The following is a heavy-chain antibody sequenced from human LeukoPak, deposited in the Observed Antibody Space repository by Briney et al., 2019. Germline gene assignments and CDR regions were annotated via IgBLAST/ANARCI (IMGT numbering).Heavy chain of an antibody. CDR3: ARDRYFDY. Sequence: SETLSLTCTVSGGSISSYYWSWIRQPPGKGLEWIGYIYYSGSTNYNPSLKSRVTISVDTSKNQFSLKLSSVTAADTAVYYCARDRYFDYWGQGTLVTVSS. CDR2: IYYSGST. V-gene: IGHV4-59*01. CDR1: GGSISSYY. J-gene: IGHJ4*02.